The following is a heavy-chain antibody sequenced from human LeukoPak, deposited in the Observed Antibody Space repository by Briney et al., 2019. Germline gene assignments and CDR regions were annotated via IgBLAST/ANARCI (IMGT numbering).Heavy chain of an antibody. CDR2: ISAYNGNT. CDR3: ARTLGYCSSTSCYGGMNWFDP. V-gene: IGHV1-18*01. Sequence: GASVKVSCKASGYTFTSYGISWVRQAPGQGLEWMGWISAYNGNTNYAQKLQGRVTMTTDTSTSTAYMELRSLRSDDTAVYYCARTLGYCSSTSCYGGMNWFDPWGQGTLVTVSS. J-gene: IGHJ5*02. CDR1: GYTFTSYG. D-gene: IGHD2-2*01.